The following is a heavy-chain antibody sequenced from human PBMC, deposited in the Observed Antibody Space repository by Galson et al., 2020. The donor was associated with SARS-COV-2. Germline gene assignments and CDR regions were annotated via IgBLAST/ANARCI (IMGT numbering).Heavy chain of an antibody. CDR3: AREILEWLPYFDY. CDR1: GGTFSSYA. J-gene: IGHJ4*01. CDR2: IIPIFGTA. V-gene: IGHV1-69*13. Sequence: SVQVSCKASGGTFSSYAISWVRQAPGQGLEWMGGIIPIFGTANYAQKFQGRVTITADESTSTAYMELSSLRSEDTAVYYCAREILEWLPYFDYWGQGTLVTVSS. D-gene: IGHD3-3*01.